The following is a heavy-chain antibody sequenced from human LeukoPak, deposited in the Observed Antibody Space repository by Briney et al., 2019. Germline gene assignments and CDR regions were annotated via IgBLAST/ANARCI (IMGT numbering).Heavy chain of an antibody. Sequence: SGPALVKPTQTLTLTCTFSGFSLSTSGMCVSWIRQPPGKALEWLAHIDWDDDKYYSTSLKTRLTISKDTSKNQVVLTMTNMGPVDTATYYCARINWGFRTPQYYFDYWGQGTLVTVSS. D-gene: IGHD7-27*01. V-gene: IGHV2-70*01. CDR2: IDWDDDK. CDR3: ARINWGFRTPQYYFDY. J-gene: IGHJ4*02. CDR1: GFSLSTSGMC.